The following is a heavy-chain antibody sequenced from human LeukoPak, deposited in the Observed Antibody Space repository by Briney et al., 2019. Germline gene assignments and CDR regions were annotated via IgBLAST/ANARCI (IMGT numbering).Heavy chain of an antibody. CDR2: ISYDGSNK. J-gene: IGHJ4*02. CDR1: GFTFSDYG. CDR3: ARDHEWGRAYFDY. D-gene: IGHD1-26*01. V-gene: IGHV3-30*03. Sequence: GGSLRLSCAASGFTFSDYGMHWVRQAPGKGLEWVAVISYDGSNKYYADSVKGRFTISRDNSKNTLYLQMNSLRAEDTAVYYCARDHEWGRAYFDYWGQGTLVTVSS.